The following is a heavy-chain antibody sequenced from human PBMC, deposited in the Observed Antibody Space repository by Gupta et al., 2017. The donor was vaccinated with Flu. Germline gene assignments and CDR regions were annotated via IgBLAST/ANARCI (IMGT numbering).Heavy chain of an antibody. CDR1: AGSISSSSSS. CDR2: IYNSGST. J-gene: IGHJ4*02. CDR3: ARHDSSSWYQDY. Sequence: QLQLQESGPGLVKPSETLSLPCTVAAGSISSSSSSWGWLRQPPGKGLEWIVSIYNSGSTNYNPSLKSRATISVDTSKNQFSLKLSSVTAADTAVYYCARHDSSSWYQDYWGQGTLVTVSS. V-gene: IGHV4-39*01. D-gene: IGHD6-13*01.